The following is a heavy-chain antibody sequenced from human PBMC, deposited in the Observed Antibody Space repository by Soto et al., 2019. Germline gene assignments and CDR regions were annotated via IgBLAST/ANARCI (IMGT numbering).Heavy chain of an antibody. Sequence: QVELQESGPGLVKPSQTLSLTCTVSGGSISSGGYYWSWIRQHPGKGLEWIGYIYDGGSTYYNPSLKSRFTISVDTAKNQFSLKLSSVTAADTAVYYCASQATGWYPDYWGQGTLVTVSS. D-gene: IGHD6-19*01. CDR2: IYDGGST. V-gene: IGHV4-31*03. CDR3: ASQATGWYPDY. CDR1: GGSISSGGYY. J-gene: IGHJ4*02.